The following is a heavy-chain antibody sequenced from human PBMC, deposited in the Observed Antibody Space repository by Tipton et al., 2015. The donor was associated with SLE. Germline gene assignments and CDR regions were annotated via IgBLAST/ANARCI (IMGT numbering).Heavy chain of an antibody. Sequence: LRLSCAASGFTFSLYAMSWVRQTPGKGLEWVSAISASGSNTYFADSVKGRCTISRDNRKNTLFLQMNSLTADDTAVYYCAKEQLVPDYFDYWGQGTLVTVSS. CDR3: AKEQLVPDYFDY. CDR2: ISASGSNT. V-gene: IGHV3-23*01. J-gene: IGHJ4*02. D-gene: IGHD6-13*01. CDR1: GFTFSLYA.